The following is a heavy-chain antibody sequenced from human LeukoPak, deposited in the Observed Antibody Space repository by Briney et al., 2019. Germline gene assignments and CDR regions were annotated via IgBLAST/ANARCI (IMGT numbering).Heavy chain of an antibody. D-gene: IGHD6-19*01. CDR1: GYTFTSYD. Sequence: ASVKVSCKASGYTFTSYDINWVRQATGQGLEWMGWMNPNSGNTGYAQKFQGRVTMTRNTSISTAYMELSSLRSEDTAVYYCARGRVSSGSNDAYYWGQGTLVTVSS. J-gene: IGHJ4*02. CDR2: MNPNSGNT. V-gene: IGHV1-8*01. CDR3: ARGRVSSGSNDAYY.